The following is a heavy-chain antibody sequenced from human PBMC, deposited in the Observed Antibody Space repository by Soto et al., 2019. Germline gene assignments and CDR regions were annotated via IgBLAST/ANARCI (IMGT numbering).Heavy chain of an antibody. Sequence: QVQLVQSGAEVREPGASVKVSCKASGYSFTSLDINWVRQTAGQGLEWMGWMQPSTGRTGYAQKFQGRVTMTRDTSINTDYMELTTLTSDDTAFYYCARGVSAGADYWGQGTLVTVSS. CDR2: MQPSTGRT. D-gene: IGHD1-26*01. J-gene: IGHJ4*02. V-gene: IGHV1-8*01. CDR1: GYSFTSLD. CDR3: ARGVSAGADY.